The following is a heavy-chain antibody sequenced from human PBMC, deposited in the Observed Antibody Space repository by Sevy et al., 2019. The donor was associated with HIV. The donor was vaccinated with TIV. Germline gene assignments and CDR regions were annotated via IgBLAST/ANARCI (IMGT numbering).Heavy chain of an antibody. CDR1: GYTFTGHY. CDR3: ARVFPYCSGGSCYSPYDAFDI. V-gene: IGHV1-2*02. D-gene: IGHD2-15*01. J-gene: IGHJ3*02. CDR2: INPNSGST. Sequence: ASVKVSCKASGYTFTGHYMHWVRQAPGQGLEWMGWINPNSGSTDYAQEFQGRVTLTRDTSISTAYLELSRLTSDDTAVYYCARVFPYCSGGSCYSPYDAFDIWGQGTMVTVSS.